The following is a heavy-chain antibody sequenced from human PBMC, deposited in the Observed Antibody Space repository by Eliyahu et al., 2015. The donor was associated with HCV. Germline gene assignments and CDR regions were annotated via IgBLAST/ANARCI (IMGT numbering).Heavy chain of an antibody. V-gene: IGHV4-34*01. CDR2: INHSGST. D-gene: IGHD2-2*01. CDR3: ARGSHERYCSSTSCYLGPYYGMDV. CDR1: GGSFSGYY. J-gene: IGHJ6*02. Sequence: QVQLQQWGAGLLKPSETLSLTCAVYGGSFSGYYWSWIRQPPGKGLEWIGEINHSGSTNYNPSLKSRVTISVDTSKNQFSLKLSSVTAADTAVYYCARGSHERYCSSTSCYLGPYYGMDVWGQGTTVTVSS.